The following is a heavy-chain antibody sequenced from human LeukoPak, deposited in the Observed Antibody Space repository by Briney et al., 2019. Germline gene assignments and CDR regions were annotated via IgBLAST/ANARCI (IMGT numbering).Heavy chain of an antibody. CDR3: ARSEPYQLGSGNYAFDI. D-gene: IGHD3-10*01. V-gene: IGHV4-39*07. J-gene: IGHJ3*02. CDR1: RVSISSSSLC. Sequence: SETLSLTCTVSRVSISSSSLCWGWLRQGPGKGLEWIGRIDYSGGPYYHAGGKSQITIRVEKTRNQFFLMLSSVTAADTAVYFCARSEPYQLGSGNYAFDIWGQGTMVTVSS. CDR2: IDYSGGP.